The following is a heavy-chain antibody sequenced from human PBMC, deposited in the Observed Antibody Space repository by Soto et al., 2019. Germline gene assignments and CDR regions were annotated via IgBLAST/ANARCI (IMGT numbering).Heavy chain of an antibody. CDR2: IYYSGST. D-gene: IGHD3-3*01. Sequence: SETLSLTCTVSGGSISSYYWSWIRQPPGKGLEWIGYIYYSGSTNYNPSLKSRVTISVDTSKNQFSLKLSSVTAADTAVYYCAGRVFGVVSSYYYYYYMDVWGKGTTVTVSS. V-gene: IGHV4-59*01. CDR3: AGRVFGVVSSYYYYYYMDV. J-gene: IGHJ6*03. CDR1: GGSISSYY.